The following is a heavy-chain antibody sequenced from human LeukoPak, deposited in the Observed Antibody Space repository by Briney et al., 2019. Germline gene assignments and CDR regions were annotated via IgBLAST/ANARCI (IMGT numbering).Heavy chain of an antibody. Sequence: PGGSLRLSCAASGFSVSSNYMSWVRQAPGKGLEWVSVLYSAGSTYYADFVKGRFTISRDNSKNTLYLQMNSLRAEDTAVYYCAKTLMYYYDSSGYSIDYWGQGTLVTVSS. J-gene: IGHJ4*02. D-gene: IGHD3-22*01. CDR1: GFSVSSNY. CDR2: LYSAGST. V-gene: IGHV3-53*01. CDR3: AKTLMYYYDSSGYSIDY.